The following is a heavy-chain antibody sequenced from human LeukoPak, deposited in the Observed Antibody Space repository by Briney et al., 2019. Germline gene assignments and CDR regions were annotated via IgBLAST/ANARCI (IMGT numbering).Heavy chain of an antibody. Sequence: SETLSLTCTVSGGSISNYYWGWIRQPPGKGLEWIGSIHYSGSTYHNPSLKSRVTISVDTSKNQFSLKLSSVTAADTAVYYCARQVYYYGSGSHRDFDYWGQGTLVTVSS. CDR1: GGSISNYY. V-gene: IGHV4-39*01. CDR3: ARQVYYYGSGSHRDFDY. CDR2: IHYSGST. J-gene: IGHJ4*02. D-gene: IGHD3-10*01.